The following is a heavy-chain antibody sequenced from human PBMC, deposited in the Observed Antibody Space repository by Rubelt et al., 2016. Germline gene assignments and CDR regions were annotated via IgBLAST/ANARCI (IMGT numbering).Heavy chain of an antibody. CDR1: GGSITISTYY. CDR2: LYYSGST. J-gene: IGHJ4*02. CDR3: AGVNRYYFDD. Sequence: QLQLQESGPGLVKPSETLSLTRTVSGGSITISTYYWGWVRQSPGKGLEWIGGLYYSGSTYFNPSLRSRVTVSLDASKNQFSLRLIAVTAADTAVYYCAGVNRYYFDDWGQGTLVTVSS. V-gene: IGHV4-39*07.